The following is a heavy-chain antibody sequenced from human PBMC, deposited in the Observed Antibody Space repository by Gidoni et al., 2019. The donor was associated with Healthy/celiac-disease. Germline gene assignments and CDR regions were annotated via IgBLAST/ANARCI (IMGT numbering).Heavy chain of an antibody. Sequence: EVQLVESGGGLVKPGGFLRLSCEASGFTFSSYSRNWFRQSPGKGLEWVSSISSSSSYIYYADSVKGRFTISRDNAKNSLYLQMNSLRAEDTAVYYCARDGLNPYCSSTSCWFDYWGQGTLVTVSS. CDR1: GFTFSSYS. D-gene: IGHD2-2*01. V-gene: IGHV3-21*01. J-gene: IGHJ4*02. CDR2: ISSSSSYI. CDR3: ARDGLNPYCSSTSCWFDY.